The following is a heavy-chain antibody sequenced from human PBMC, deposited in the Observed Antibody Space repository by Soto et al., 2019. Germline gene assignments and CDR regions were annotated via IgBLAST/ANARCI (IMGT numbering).Heavy chain of an antibody. J-gene: IGHJ4*02. Sequence: EVQLVESGGNLVQPGGSLRLSCAASGINFSSYSMNWIRQAPGKGLEWVSYINSSGRTIYYADSVKGRFTISRDNGENSPFLQMNSLRDEDTAVYYCAREGFSRDAYRHFDYWGQGALVTISS. CDR3: AREGFSRDAYRHFDY. V-gene: IGHV3-48*02. CDR1: GINFSSYS. CDR2: INSSGRTI. D-gene: IGHD2-2*01.